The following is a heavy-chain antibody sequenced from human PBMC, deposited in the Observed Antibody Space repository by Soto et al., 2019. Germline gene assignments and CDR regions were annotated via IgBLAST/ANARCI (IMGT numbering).Heavy chain of an antibody. Sequence: VKVSCKASGYTFTGYYMHWVRQAPGQGLEWMGWINPNSGGTNYAQKFQGWVTMTRDTSISTAYMELSRLRSDDTAVYYCARFRGATATFDGYYGMDVWGQGTTVTAP. CDR3: ARFRGATATFDGYYGMDV. CDR1: GYTFTGYY. J-gene: IGHJ6*02. D-gene: IGHD3-9*01. V-gene: IGHV1-2*04. CDR2: INPNSGGT.